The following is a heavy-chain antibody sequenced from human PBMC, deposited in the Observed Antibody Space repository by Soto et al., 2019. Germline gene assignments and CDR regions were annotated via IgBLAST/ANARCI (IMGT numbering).Heavy chain of an antibody. CDR1: GFTFSSYG. V-gene: IGHV3-33*06. CDR2: IWYDGGNK. CDR3: VKGGWLDF. Sequence: PGGSLRLSCAASGFTFSSYGMHWVRQAPGKGLEWVAVIWYDGGNKYYADSVKGRFTISRDNSKNTLYLQMNSLTAEDTAVYACVKGGWLDFWGQGTLVTVSS. J-gene: IGHJ5*01. D-gene: IGHD3-16*01.